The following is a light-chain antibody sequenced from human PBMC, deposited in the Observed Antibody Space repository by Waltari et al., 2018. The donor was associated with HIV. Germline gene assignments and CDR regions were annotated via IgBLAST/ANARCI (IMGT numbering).Light chain of an antibody. V-gene: IGKV3-20*01. CDR2: AAF. Sequence: DIVLTQSPGTMSLSPGARATLSCRASQSVSSSYLAWYQQKPGQAPRLLIYAAFSRATDIPDRFSGSGSGTDFTLTISRLEPEDFAVYYCQQYGSSPLTFGGGTKVEI. CDR3: QQYGSSPLT. J-gene: IGKJ4*01. CDR1: QSVSSSY.